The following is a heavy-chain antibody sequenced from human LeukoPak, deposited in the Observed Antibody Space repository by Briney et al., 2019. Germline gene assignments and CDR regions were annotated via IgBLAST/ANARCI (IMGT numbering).Heavy chain of an antibody. CDR2: IYHTGST. CDR1: GDSINSYY. CDR3: AREVGGYSYGYFDY. V-gene: IGHV4-59*01. J-gene: IGHJ4*02. D-gene: IGHD5-18*01. Sequence: SETLSLTCTVSGDSINSYYWNWIRQPPGKGLEWIGYIYHTGSTSYNPSLKSRVAISADTPKNQFFLKLSSVTAADTAVYYCAREVGGYSYGYFDYWGQGTLVTVSS.